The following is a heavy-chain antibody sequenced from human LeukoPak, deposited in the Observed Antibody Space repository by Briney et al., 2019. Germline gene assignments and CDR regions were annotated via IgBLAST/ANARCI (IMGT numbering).Heavy chain of an antibody. CDR1: GFTFSSYA. CDR3: ARSGLSRFDY. J-gene: IGHJ4*02. CDR2: FSGSGGST. V-gene: IGHV3-23*01. D-gene: IGHD4/OR15-4a*01. Sequence: GGSLRLSCAASGFTFSSYAMSWVRQAPGKGLEWVSAFSGSGGSTYYADSVKGRFTISRGNSKNTLYLQMNSLRAEDTAVYYCARSGLSRFDYWGQGTLVTVSS.